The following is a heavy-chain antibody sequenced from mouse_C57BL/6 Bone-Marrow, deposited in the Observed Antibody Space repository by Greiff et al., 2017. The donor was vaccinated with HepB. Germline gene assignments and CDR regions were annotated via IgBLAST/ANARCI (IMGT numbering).Heavy chain of an antibody. J-gene: IGHJ3*01. CDR2: IWSGGST. CDR3: AREGYYGSSYGFAY. D-gene: IGHD1-1*01. Sequence: QVQLQQSGPGLVQPSQSLSITCTVSGFSLTSYGVHWVRQSPGKGLEWLGVIWSGGSTDYNAAFISRLSISKDNSKSQVFFKMNSLQADDNAIYYCAREGYYGSSYGFAYWGQGTLVTVSA. V-gene: IGHV2-2*01. CDR1: GFSLTSYG.